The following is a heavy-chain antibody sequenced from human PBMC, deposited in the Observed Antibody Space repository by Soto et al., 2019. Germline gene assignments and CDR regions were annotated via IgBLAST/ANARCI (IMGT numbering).Heavy chain of an antibody. Sequence: QVQLVETGGGLVKPGGSLRLSCAASGFAFKEYSMTWIRQAPGKGLEWVSLMSGSGITIHYADSMKGRFTISRDNAKNSLFLQMDSLRADDTDVYEDYYYMDVWGKGTTVTVSS. CDR2: MSGSGITI. V-gene: IGHV3-11*01. CDR1: GFAFKEYS. J-gene: IGHJ6*03. CDR3: YYYMDV.